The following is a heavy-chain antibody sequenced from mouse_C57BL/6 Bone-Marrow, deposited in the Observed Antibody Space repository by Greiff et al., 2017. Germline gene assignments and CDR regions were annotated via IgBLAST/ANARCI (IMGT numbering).Heavy chain of an antibody. CDR2: INPGSGGT. V-gene: IGHV1-54*01. CDR3: ARLRLRYIDY. Sequence: VQLQQSGAELVRPGTSVKVSCKASGYAFTNYLIEWVKQRPGQGLEWIGVINPGSGGTNYNEKFKGKATLTADKSSSTAYMQLSSLTSEDSSVYCYARLRLRYIDYWGQGTTLTVSS. CDR1: GYAFTNYL. J-gene: IGHJ2*01. D-gene: IGHD3-2*02.